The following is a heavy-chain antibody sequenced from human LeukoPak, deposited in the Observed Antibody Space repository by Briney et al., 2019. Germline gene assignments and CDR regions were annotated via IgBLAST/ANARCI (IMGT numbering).Heavy chain of an antibody. J-gene: IGHJ3*02. Sequence: SETLSLTCTVSGGSISSYYWSWIRQPPGKGLEWIGYIYYSGSTNYNPSLKSRVTISVDTSKNQFSLKLSSVTAADTAVYYCARVRRSSSWVDAFDIWGQGTMVTVSS. D-gene: IGHD6-13*01. CDR3: ARVRRSSSWVDAFDI. V-gene: IGHV4-59*01. CDR2: IYYSGST. CDR1: GGSISSYY.